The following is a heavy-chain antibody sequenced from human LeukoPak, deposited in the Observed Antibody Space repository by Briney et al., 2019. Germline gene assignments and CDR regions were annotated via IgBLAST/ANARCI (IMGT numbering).Heavy chain of an antibody. V-gene: IGHV3-23*01. J-gene: IGHJ6*03. CDR3: AKDVGGTNFHYMDV. CDR1: GFTFSAYG. Sequence: PGGSLRLSCAASGFTFSAYGMSWVRQSPRKGLEWVSGVSGADGTTYYADSVKGRFTISRDNSKSTLYLQMNNLRAEDTAVYYCAKDVGGTNFHYMDVWGKGTTVIVSS. D-gene: IGHD1-26*01. CDR2: VSGADGTT.